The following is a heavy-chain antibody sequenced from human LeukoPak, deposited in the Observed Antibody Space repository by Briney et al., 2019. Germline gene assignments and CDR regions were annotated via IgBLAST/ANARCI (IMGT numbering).Heavy chain of an antibody. Sequence: GGSLRLSCAASGFTFSSYAMHWVRQAPGKGLEWVAVISYDGSNKYYADSVKGRFTISRDNSKNTLFLQVNSLRAEDTAVYYCARDSSSAFDYWGQGTLVTVSS. V-gene: IGHV3-30-3*01. D-gene: IGHD6-6*01. CDR2: ISYDGSNK. CDR1: GFTFSSYA. CDR3: ARDSSSAFDY. J-gene: IGHJ4*02.